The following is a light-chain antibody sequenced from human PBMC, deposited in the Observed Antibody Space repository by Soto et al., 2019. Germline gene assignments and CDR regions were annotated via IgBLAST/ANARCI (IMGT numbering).Light chain of an antibody. CDR3: QQYNNWPDMYT. J-gene: IGKJ2*01. Sequence: EIVMTQSPATLSVSPGERVTLSCRASQSLTSSLAWYQQKPDQAPRLLIYGASTRATGTPARFSGSGSGTEFTLTISSLQSEDFAVYYCQQYNNWPDMYTFGQGTKLEIK. V-gene: IGKV3-15*01. CDR1: QSLTSS. CDR2: GAS.